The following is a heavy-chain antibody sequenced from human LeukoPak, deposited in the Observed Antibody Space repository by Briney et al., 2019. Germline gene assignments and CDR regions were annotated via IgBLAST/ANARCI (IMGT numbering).Heavy chain of an antibody. D-gene: IGHD3-3*01. CDR2: ISSSGSTI. J-gene: IGHJ4*02. V-gene: IGHV3-11*04. CDR1: GFTFSDYY. CDR3: ARERGITIFGVVIYEKGGGIDY. Sequence: GGSLRLSCAASGFTFSDYYMSWIRQAPGKGLEWVSYISSSGSTIYYADSVKGRFTISRDNAKNSLYLQMNSLRAEDTAVYYCARERGITIFGVVIYEKGGGIDYWGQGTLVTVSS.